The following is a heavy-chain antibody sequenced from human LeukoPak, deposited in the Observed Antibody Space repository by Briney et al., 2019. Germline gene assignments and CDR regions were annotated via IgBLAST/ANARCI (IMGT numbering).Heavy chain of an antibody. Sequence: PSETLSLTCTVSGGSISSYYWSWIRQPPGKGLEWIGYIYYSGSTNYNPSLKSRVIISVDTSKNQFSLKLSSVTAADTAVYYCARSSSSFHFDYWGQGTLVTVSS. CDR2: IYYSGST. V-gene: IGHV4-59*01. CDR3: ARSSSSFHFDY. J-gene: IGHJ4*02. CDR1: GGSISSYY. D-gene: IGHD6-6*01.